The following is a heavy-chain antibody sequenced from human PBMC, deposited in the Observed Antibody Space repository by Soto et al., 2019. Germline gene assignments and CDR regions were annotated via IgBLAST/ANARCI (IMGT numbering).Heavy chain of an antibody. D-gene: IGHD3-22*01. CDR3: ARDKRNYYDSSGYEYYYYYGMDV. Sequence: ASVKVSCKASGYTFTGYYMHWVRQAPGQGLEWMGWINPNSGGTNYAQKFQGWVTMTRDTSISTAYMELSRLRSDDTAVYYCARDKRNYYDSSGYEYYYYYGMDVWG. V-gene: IGHV1-2*04. CDR1: GYTFTGYY. J-gene: IGHJ6*02. CDR2: INPNSGGT.